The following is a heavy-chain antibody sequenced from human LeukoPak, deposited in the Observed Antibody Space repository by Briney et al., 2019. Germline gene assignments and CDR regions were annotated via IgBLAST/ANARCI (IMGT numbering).Heavy chain of an antibody. CDR2: IKQDGSEK. V-gene: IGHV3-7*01. Sequence: PGRSLRLSCAASGFTFSNHWMNWVRQAPGKGLEWVANIKQDGSEKYYVDSVNGRFTISRDNAKNSLYLQMNSLRAEDTALYYCARAYDYSNTIDYWGQGTLVTASS. CDR3: ARAYDYSNTIDY. CDR1: GFTFSNHW. J-gene: IGHJ4*02. D-gene: IGHD4-11*01.